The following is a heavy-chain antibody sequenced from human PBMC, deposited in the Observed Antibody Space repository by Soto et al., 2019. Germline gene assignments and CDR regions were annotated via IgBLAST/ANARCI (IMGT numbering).Heavy chain of an antibody. D-gene: IGHD3-9*01. CDR2: INDRGSI. J-gene: IGHJ2*01. Sequence: QVQLQQWGAGPLRPLETLSLTCGVSGGSFSGYYWAWIRQSPGKGLEWIGEINDRGSINYNPSLKSGFSISVDTSKNHYSLNLRSVTAADTAVYYCARESHDILTGPPWVWYFDLWGRGTLVTVSS. CDR1: GGSFSGYY. CDR3: ARESHDILTGPPWVWYFDL. V-gene: IGHV4-34*01.